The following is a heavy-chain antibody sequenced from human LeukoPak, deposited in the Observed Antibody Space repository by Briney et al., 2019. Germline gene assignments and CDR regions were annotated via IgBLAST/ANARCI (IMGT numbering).Heavy chain of an antibody. CDR2: IEWDGGRT. D-gene: IGHD1-26*01. J-gene: IGHJ1*01. CDR1: GFTFDDHG. CDR3: AKDGGEWERPEYFQH. V-gene: IGHV3-20*04. Sequence: GGSLRLSCAASGFTFDDHGMSWVRQAPGKGLEWVSGIEWDGGRTGYADSVKGRFTISRDNSKNTLYLQMNSLRAEDTAVYYCAKDGGEWERPEYFQHWGQGTLVTVSS.